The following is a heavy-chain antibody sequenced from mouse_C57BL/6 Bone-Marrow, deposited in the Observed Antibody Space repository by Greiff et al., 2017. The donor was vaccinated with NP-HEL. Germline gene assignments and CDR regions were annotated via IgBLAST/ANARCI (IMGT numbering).Heavy chain of an antibody. CDR3: VRHDEAGDFDY. Sequence: EVQGVESGGGLVQPKGSLKLSCAASGFSFNTYAMNWVRQAPGPGLEWVARIRSKSNNYATYYADSVKDRFTISRVDSESMLYLQMNNLKTEDTAMYYCVRHDEAGDFDYWGQGTTLTVSS. J-gene: IGHJ2*01. V-gene: IGHV10-1*01. CDR2: IRSKSNNYAT. CDR1: GFSFNTYA.